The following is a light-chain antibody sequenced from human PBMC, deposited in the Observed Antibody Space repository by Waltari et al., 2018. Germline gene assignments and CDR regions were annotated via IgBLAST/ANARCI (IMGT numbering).Light chain of an antibody. CDR2: RNN. Sequence: QSVLTQPPSASGTPGPRVTISCSGSSSNIGSNYVYWYQQLPGTAPKLLIYRNNQRPSGVPDRFSGSKSGTSASLAISGLRSEDEADYYCAAWDDSLSGRVVFGGGTKLTVL. CDR1: SSNIGSNY. J-gene: IGLJ2*01. CDR3: AAWDDSLSGRVV. V-gene: IGLV1-47*01.